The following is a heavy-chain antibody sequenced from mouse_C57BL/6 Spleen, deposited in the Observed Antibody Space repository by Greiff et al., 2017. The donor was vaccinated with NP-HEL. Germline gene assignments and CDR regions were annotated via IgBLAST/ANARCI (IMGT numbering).Heavy chain of an antibody. CDR3: ARTLFATVVAPWDY. CDR1: GYTFTDYN. V-gene: IGHV1-18*01. Sequence: VQLQQSGPELVKPGASVKIPCKASGYTFTDYNMDWVKQSHGKSLEWIGDINPNNGGTIYNQKFKGKATLTVDKSYSTAYIELRSLTSDDTAVYYCARTLFATVVAPWDYWGQGTSVTVSS. D-gene: IGHD1-1*01. CDR2: INPNNGGT. J-gene: IGHJ4*01.